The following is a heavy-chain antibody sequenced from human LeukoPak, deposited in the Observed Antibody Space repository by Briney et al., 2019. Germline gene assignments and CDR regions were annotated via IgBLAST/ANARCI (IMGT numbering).Heavy chain of an antibody. CDR3: AREGTTIVVALDY. V-gene: IGHV3-30-3*01. Sequence: GSLRLSCAASGFTFSSYSMNWVRQAPGKGLEWVAVISSDGSSKYYADSVKGRFTISRDNSKDTLYLQMKSLRAEDTAVYYCAREGTTIVVALDYWGQGTLVTVSS. CDR1: GFTFSSYS. J-gene: IGHJ4*02. CDR2: ISSDGSSK. D-gene: IGHD3-22*01.